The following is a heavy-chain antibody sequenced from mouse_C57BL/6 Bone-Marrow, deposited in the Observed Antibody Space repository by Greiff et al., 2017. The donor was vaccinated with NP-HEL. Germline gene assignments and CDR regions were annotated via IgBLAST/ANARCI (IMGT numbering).Heavy chain of an antibody. Sequence: QVPLQQPGTELVKPGASVKLSCKASGYTFTSYWMHWVKQRPGQGLEWIGNINPSNGGTNYNEKFKSKATLTVDKSSSTADMQLSSRAAEDSAVYYCARRGGDGYSFDYWGQGTTLTVSS. CDR1: GYTFTSYW. V-gene: IGHV1-53*01. CDR3: ARRGGDGYSFDY. J-gene: IGHJ2*01. CDR2: INPSNGGT. D-gene: IGHD2-3*01.